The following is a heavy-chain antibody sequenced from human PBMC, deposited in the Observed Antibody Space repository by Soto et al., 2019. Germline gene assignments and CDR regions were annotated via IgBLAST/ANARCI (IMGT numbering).Heavy chain of an antibody. D-gene: IGHD3-3*02. CDR1: GDSISSSNSH. V-gene: IGHV4-39*01. J-gene: IGHJ3*02. Sequence: SETLSLTCTVSGDSISSSNSHWGWTRQPPGKGLEYIGSVYYGGAIFYSGNIYYNPSLKSRVTISVDTSKNQFSLRLSSVTATDTGVYYCVRYDRINMKPYSPEGFHIWGQGTMVTVSS. CDR3: VRYDRINMKPYSPEGFHI. CDR2: VYYGGAIFYSGNI.